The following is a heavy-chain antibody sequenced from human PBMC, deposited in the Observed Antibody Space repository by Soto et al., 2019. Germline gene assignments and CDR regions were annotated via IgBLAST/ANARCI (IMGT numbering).Heavy chain of an antibody. CDR1: GYIFTNYG. CDR3: ARERDASSWSSAEYIQH. D-gene: IGHD6-13*01. CDR2: ISGYNGNT. Sequence: ASVKVSCKASGYIFTNYGIHWVRQAPGQGLEWMGWISGYNGNTNYAQKLQGRVTMTTDTFTSTAYMELRSLRSDDTAAYYCARERDASSWSSAEYIQHWGQGTLVTVSS. V-gene: IGHV1-18*01. J-gene: IGHJ1*01.